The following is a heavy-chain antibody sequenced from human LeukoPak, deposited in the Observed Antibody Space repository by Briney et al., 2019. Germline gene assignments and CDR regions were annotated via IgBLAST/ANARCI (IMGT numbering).Heavy chain of an antibody. D-gene: IGHD3-16*01. CDR2: INPNSGDT. Sequence: SVPVSYKASGYTFTGYYMHWVRQAPGQGRDWMGWINPNSGDTKYSQKFQGRVTMTRDTSISTAYMELSRLRSDDAAVYYCATQRGSYLWGTDFDYWGQGTLATVSS. V-gene: IGHV1-2*02. CDR1: GYTFTGYY. J-gene: IGHJ4*02. CDR3: ATQRGSYLWGTDFDY.